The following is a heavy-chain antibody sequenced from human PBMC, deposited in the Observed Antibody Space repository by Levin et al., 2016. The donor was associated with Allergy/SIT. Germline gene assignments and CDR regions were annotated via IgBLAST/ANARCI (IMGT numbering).Heavy chain of an antibody. CDR2: IYYSGST. CDR3: ARYCVVVVAAQPNNWFDP. Sequence: PGKGLEWIGYIYYSGSTNYNPSLKSRVTISVDTSKNQFSLKLSSVTAADTAVYYCARYCVVVVAAQPNNWFDPWGQGTLVTVSS. D-gene: IGHD2-15*01. V-gene: IGHV4-59*13. J-gene: IGHJ5*02.